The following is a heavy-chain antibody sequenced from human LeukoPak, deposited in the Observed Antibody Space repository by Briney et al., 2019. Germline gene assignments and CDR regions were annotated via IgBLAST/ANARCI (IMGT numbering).Heavy chain of an antibody. Sequence: ASVKVSCKASGYTFTTYFIHWVRQAPGQGLEWMGRINFDSGDTNYAQDSQGRVTMTRDTSISTAYMELSSLRFDDTAVYFCAREASTTGHLFDYWGQGTLVTVSS. CDR1: GYTFTTYF. CDR3: AREASTTGHLFDY. D-gene: IGHD1-1*01. V-gene: IGHV1-2*02. J-gene: IGHJ4*02. CDR2: INFDSGDT.